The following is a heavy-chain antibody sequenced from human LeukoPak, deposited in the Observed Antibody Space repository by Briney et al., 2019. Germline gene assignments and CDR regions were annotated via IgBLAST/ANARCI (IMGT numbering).Heavy chain of an antibody. CDR2: IIPIFGTA. D-gene: IGHD1-26*01. Sequence: GASVKVSCKASGGTFSSYAISWVRQAPRQGLEWMGGIIPIFGTANYAQKFQGRVTITADESTSTAYMELSSLRSEDTAVYYCASSNSGSYSVDYWGQGTLVTVSS. J-gene: IGHJ4*02. CDR3: ASSNSGSYSVDY. V-gene: IGHV1-69*01. CDR1: GGTFSSYA.